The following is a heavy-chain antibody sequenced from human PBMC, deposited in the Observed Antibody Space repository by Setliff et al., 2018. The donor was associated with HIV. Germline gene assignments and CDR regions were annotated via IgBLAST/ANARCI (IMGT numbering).Heavy chain of an antibody. D-gene: IGHD2-21*01. CDR3: ARGGGDSSQFDH. J-gene: IGHJ4*02. Sequence: ASVKVSCKASGYTFTSHYIHWVRQAPGQGLEWMGWINVNNDATNYAQKFQGRVSMTRDTSISTAYMELSSLNSADMAVYYCARGGGDSSQFDHWGRGTLVTVSS. CDR1: GYTFTSHY. CDR2: INVNNDAT. V-gene: IGHV1-2*02.